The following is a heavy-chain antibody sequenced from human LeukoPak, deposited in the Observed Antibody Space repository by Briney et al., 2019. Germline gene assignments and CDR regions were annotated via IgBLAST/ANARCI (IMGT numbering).Heavy chain of an antibody. CDR3: ARGPPNWGYDY. CDR2: MSPNSGDT. V-gene: IGHV1-8*01. Sequence: ASVKVSCKSSGYTFTSYDFNWVRQATGQRPEWMGWMSPNSGDTGYAQKFQDRVTMTRNTSISAAYMELSSLRSDDTAVYYCARGPPNWGYDYWGPGTLVTVSS. D-gene: IGHD7-27*01. CDR1: GYTFTSYD. J-gene: IGHJ4*02.